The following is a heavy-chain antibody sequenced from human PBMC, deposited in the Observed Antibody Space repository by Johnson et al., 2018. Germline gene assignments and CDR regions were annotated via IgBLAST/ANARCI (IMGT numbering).Heavy chain of an antibody. CDR3: ARRLRGSSGAFDI. D-gene: IGHD4-23*01. V-gene: IGHV3-66*02. Sequence: EVQLLESGGGLVQPGGSLRLSCAASGFIFSSYVMSWVRQAPGKGLEWISVIYSGGTTYYADSVKGRFTISKDNSNKTLYLQINSLRPEDTAVYYCARRLRGSSGAFDIWGQGTMVTVSP. J-gene: IGHJ3*02. CDR2: IYSGGTT. CDR1: GFIFSSYV.